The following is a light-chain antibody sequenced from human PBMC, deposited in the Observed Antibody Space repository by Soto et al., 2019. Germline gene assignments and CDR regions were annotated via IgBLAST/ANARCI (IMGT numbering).Light chain of an antibody. V-gene: IGKV3-20*01. CDR3: QQYGGSPSIT. CDR2: GAS. J-gene: IGKJ5*01. CDR1: QTVSSNS. Sequence: EIVLTQSPGTLSLSPGERATLSCRASQTVSSNSLAWYQQIPGQAPRLLIYGASSRATGIPARFSGSGSETDFTLAIRRLEPEDSAVYYCQQYGGSPSITFGQGTRQEIK.